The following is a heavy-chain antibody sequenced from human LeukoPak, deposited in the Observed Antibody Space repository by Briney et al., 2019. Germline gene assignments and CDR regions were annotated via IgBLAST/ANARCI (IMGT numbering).Heavy chain of an antibody. CDR1: GGSISSNSYY. V-gene: IGHV4-39*01. D-gene: IGHD3-3*01. CDR2: IYYSGST. J-gene: IGHJ4*02. CDR3: ARQTIYDFWSGSIRRPFDY. Sequence: KPSETLSLTCTVSGGSISSNSYYWGWLRQPPGKGLEWIVSIYYSGSTYYNPSLKSRVTISVDTSKNQFSLKLNSVTAADTAVYYCARQTIYDFWSGSIRRPFDYWGQGTLVTVSS.